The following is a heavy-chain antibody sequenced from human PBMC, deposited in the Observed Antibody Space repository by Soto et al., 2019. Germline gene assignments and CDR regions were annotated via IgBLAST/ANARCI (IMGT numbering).Heavy chain of an antibody. J-gene: IGHJ4*02. D-gene: IGHD3-22*01. V-gene: IGHV3-30-3*01. CDR2: ISYDGSNK. CDR3: ARASSGYYYDY. Sequence: GGSLRLSCAASGFTFSSYAMHWVRQAPGKGLEWVAVISYDGSNKYYADSVKGRFTISRDNSKNTLYLQMNSLRAEDTAVYYCARASSGYYYDYWGQGTLVTAPQ. CDR1: GFTFSSYA.